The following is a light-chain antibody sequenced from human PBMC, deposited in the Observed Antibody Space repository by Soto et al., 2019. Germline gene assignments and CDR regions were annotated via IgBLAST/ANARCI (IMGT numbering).Light chain of an antibody. CDR2: GAS. Sequence: EIVMTQSPATLSVSPGERATLSCRASQSVSSNLAWYQQKVGQSPRLLIQGASTRATGIPARFSGSGSGTEFTLTISSLQSEDSATYYCQQYRSWPRTFGQGSKVEI. J-gene: IGKJ1*01. CDR1: QSVSSN. V-gene: IGKV3-15*01. CDR3: QQYRSWPRT.